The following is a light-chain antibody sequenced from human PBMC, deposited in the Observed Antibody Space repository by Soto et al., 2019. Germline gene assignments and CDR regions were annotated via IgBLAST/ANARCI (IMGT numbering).Light chain of an antibody. J-gene: IGKJ1*01. CDR2: GAS. CDR3: QQYNNWPLWT. V-gene: IGKV3-15*01. CDR1: QSVSSN. Sequence: EIVMTQSPATLSVSPGERATLSCRASQSVSSNLAWYQQKPGQAPRLLIYGASTRATGIPARFSGSGSGTEFTLTLSSLQSEEFAVYYCQQYNNWPLWTFAQATKVAIK.